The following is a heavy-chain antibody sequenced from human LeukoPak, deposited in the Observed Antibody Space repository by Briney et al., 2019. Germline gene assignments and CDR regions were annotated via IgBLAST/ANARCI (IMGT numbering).Heavy chain of an antibody. CDR1: GFSLSRNA. Sequence: GGSLRLSCAASGFSLSRNAMTWVRQAPGKGLQWISSISISGDATDYKDSVKGRFTISRDNSKNTLYLQMNSLRAEDTAVYYCAKDYGMDVWGQGTTVTVSS. J-gene: IGHJ6*02. CDR2: ISISGDAT. V-gene: IGHV3-23*01. CDR3: AKDYGMDV.